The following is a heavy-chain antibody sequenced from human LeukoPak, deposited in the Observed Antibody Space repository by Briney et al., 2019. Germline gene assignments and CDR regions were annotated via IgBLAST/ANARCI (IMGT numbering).Heavy chain of an antibody. V-gene: IGHV3-30-3*01. D-gene: IGHD2-2*01. J-gene: IGHJ6*02. Sequence: GGSLRLSCAASGFTFSSYAMHWVRQAPGKGLEWVAVMSYDGTNKYYADSVKGRFTISRDNSKNTLYLQMNSLRAEDTAVYYCARDRGYQLLSPHGMDVWGQGTTVTVSS. CDR1: GFTFSSYA. CDR2: MSYDGTNK. CDR3: ARDRGYQLLSPHGMDV.